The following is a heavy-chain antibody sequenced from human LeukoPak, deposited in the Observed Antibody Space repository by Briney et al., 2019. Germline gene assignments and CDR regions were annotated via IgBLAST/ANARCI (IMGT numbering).Heavy chain of an antibody. CDR2: ISSSGSTI. J-gene: IGHJ6*02. CDR3: ARVEKDIVVVVAARNPYYYGMDV. Sequence: GGSLRLSCAASGFTFSSYEMNWVRQAPGKGLEWVSYISSSGSTIYYADSVKGRFTISRDNAKNSLYLQMNSLRAEDTAVYYCARVEKDIVVVVAARNPYYYGMDVWGQGTTVTVSS. D-gene: IGHD2-15*01. V-gene: IGHV3-48*03. CDR1: GFTFSSYE.